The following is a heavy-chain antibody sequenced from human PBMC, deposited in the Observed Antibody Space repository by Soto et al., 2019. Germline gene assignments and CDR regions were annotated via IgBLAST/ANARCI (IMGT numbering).Heavy chain of an antibody. CDR1: GYTFTSYY. D-gene: IGHD6-19*01. CDR2: INPSGGST. CDR3: ARAYSIAVGTYGMDV. J-gene: IGHJ6*02. V-gene: IGHV1-46*03. Sequence: QVQLVQSGAEVKKLGASVKVSCKASGYTFTSYYMHWVRQAPGQGLEWMGIINPSGGSTSYAQKCRGRVTMTRDTSTSIVYMELSSLRSEDTAVYYCARAYSIAVGTYGMDVWGQGTTVTVSS.